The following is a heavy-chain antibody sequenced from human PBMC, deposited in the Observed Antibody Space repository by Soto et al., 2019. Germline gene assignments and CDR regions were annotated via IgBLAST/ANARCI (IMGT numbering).Heavy chain of an antibody. Sequence: QVQLQESGPGLVKPSQTLSLTCTVSGGSISSGAYYWSWVRQPPGKGLEWIGNIYYSGSTYYNPSLKSRVTISVDTSKNQFSLKLSSVTATDTAVYYCARDNYGDTYYFDYWGQGTLVTVSS. V-gene: IGHV4-30-4*01. CDR2: IYYSGST. CDR1: GGSISSGAYY. J-gene: IGHJ4*02. D-gene: IGHD4-17*01. CDR3: ARDNYGDTYYFDY.